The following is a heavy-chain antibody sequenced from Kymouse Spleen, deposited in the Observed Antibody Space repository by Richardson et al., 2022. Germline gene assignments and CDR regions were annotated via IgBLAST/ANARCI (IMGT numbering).Heavy chain of an antibody. CDR2: IWYDGSNK. Sequence: QVQLVESGGGVVQPGRSLRLSCAASGFTFSSYGMHWVRQAPGKGLEWVAVIWYDGSNKYYADSVKGRFTISRDNSKNTLYLQMNSLRAEDTAVYYCARSYSSSSGYYYGMDVWGQGTTVTVSS. CDR1: GFTFSSYG. CDR3: ARSYSSSSGYYYGMDV. V-gene: IGHV3-33*01. J-gene: IGHJ6*02. D-gene: IGHD6-6*01.